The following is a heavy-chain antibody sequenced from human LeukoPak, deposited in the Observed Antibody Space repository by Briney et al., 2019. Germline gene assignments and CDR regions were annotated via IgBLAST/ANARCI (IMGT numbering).Heavy chain of an antibody. CDR3: ARRLNWGRYYYYYMDV. J-gene: IGHJ6*03. Sequence: GGSLRLSCAASGFTFSSYSMNWVRQAPGKGLEWVSYISSSSSTIYYADSVKGRFTISRDNAKNSLYLQMNSLRAEDTAVYYCARRLNWGRYYYYYMDVWGKGTTVTVSS. CDR1: GFTFSSYS. D-gene: IGHD7-27*01. V-gene: IGHV3-48*01. CDR2: ISSSSSTI.